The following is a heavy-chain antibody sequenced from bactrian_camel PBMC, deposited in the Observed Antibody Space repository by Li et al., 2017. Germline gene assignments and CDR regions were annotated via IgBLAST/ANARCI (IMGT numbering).Heavy chain of an antibody. Sequence: VQLVESGGGSVQAGGSLRLSCAASGHTYNYNFMGWFRQAPGKEREGVAAISTDGGSTYYADSVKGRFTISRDNAKDTLYLQMNSLKIEDTAVYYCALGSSRQATMTARGKGTQVTVS. V-gene: IGHV3S54*01. CDR2: ISTDGGST. CDR1: GHTYNYNF. D-gene: IGHD3*01. J-gene: IGHJ4*01.